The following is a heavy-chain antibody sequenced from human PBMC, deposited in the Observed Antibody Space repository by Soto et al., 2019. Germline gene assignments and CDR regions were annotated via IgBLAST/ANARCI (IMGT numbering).Heavy chain of an antibody. CDR3: ARDRGSAASEYYYYYHMDV. V-gene: IGHV3-53*01. J-gene: IGHJ6*03. CDR2: IYSGGST. Sequence: LRLSCAASGFTVSSNYMSWVRQAPGKGLEWVSVIYSGGSTYYADSVKGRFTISRHNSKNTLYLQMNSLRAEDTAVYYCARDRGSAASEYYYYYHMDVWGKGTTVTVSS. CDR1: GFTVSSNY.